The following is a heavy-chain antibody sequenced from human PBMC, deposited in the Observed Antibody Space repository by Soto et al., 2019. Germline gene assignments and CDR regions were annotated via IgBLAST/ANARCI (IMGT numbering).Heavy chain of an antibody. CDR2: IARDGGTK. Sequence: GSSLRLSCAVSGFTVITYGMHWFRQAPGKGIEWVAVIARDGGTKYYADSVKGRFTISRDNSRNTLFLEMNSLRGDDMAVYYCTGEVASRYWGQGTRVTVSS. J-gene: IGHJ4*02. CDR3: TGEVASRY. V-gene: IGHV3-30*03. D-gene: IGHD2-8*02. CDR1: GFTVITYG.